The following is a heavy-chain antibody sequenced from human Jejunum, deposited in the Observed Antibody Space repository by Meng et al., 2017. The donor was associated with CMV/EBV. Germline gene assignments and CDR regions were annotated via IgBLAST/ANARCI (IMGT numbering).Heavy chain of an antibody. J-gene: IGHJ4*02. CDR3: ARAMISYSSSWYGAY. Sequence: SGYTFTKYGISWVRQAPGQGLAWMGWISAYNGNTNYAQKVQGRVTMTTDTSTSTAYMELRSLRSDDTAMYYCARAMISYSSSWYGAYWGQGTLVTVSS. V-gene: IGHV1-18*01. CDR2: ISAYNGNT. CDR1: GYTFTKYG. D-gene: IGHD6-13*01.